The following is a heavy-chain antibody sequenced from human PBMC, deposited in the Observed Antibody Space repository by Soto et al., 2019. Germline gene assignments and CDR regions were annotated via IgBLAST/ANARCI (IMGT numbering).Heavy chain of an antibody. Sequence: PSETLSLTCTVSGGSVSSGSYYWSWIRQPPGKGLEWIGYIYYSGSTNYNPSLKSRVTISVDTSKNQFSLKLSSVTAADTAVYYCARTLYYDFWSGSRMDVWGQGTTVTVSS. CDR3: ARTLYYDFWSGSRMDV. CDR2: IYYSGST. J-gene: IGHJ6*02. V-gene: IGHV4-61*01. D-gene: IGHD3-3*01. CDR1: GGSVSSGSYY.